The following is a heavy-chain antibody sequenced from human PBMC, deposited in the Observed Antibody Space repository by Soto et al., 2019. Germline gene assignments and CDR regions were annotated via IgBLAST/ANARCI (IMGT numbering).Heavy chain of an antibody. Sequence: PSETLSPTCTVSGASVSSGDYYWTWIRQPPGKDLEWIGYIYSSGNTNYNPSLRSRVTMSKDTSKNQFSLKLNSVTAADTAVYYCARRVTGGGERFDPWGLGTLVT. J-gene: IGHJ5*02. CDR3: ARRVTGGGERFDP. D-gene: IGHD7-27*01. CDR2: IYSSGNT. CDR1: GASVSSGDYY. V-gene: IGHV4-30-4*01.